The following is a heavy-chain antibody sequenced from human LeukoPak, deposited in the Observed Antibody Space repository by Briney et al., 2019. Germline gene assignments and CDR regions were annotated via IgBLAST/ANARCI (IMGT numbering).Heavy chain of an antibody. CDR2: IYTSGST. J-gene: IGHJ6*03. D-gene: IGHD2-2*01. CDR1: AFSISNYY. CDR3: AREYCSSSGCFHYSYYYFMDV. Sequence: PSETLSLTCTVSAFSISNYYWSWIRQPAGKGLEWISRIYTSGSTNYNPSLESRVTMSVDTSKNQFSLKLTSVTAADTAVYYCAREYCSSSGCFHYSYYYFMDVWGKGTKVTVSS. V-gene: IGHV4-4*07.